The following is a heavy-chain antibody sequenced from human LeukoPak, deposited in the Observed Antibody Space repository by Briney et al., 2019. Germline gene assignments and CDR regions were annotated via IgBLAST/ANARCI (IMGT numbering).Heavy chain of an antibody. Sequence: ASVKVSCKASGYTFTSYYMHWVRQAPGQGLEWMGIINPSGGSTSYAQKFQGRVTMTRDTSTSTVYMELSSLRSEDTAVYYCARAPPGDILTGYYNYWGQGTLVTVFS. CDR3: ARAPPGDILTGYYNY. CDR1: GYTFTSYY. D-gene: IGHD3-9*01. V-gene: IGHV1-46*01. CDR2: INPSGGST. J-gene: IGHJ4*02.